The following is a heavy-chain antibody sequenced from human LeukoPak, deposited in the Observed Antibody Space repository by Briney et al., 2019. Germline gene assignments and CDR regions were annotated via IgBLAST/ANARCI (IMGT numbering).Heavy chain of an antibody. J-gene: IGHJ4*02. CDR1: GINFSNYW. CDR2: IKQDGNEK. Sequence: GGSLRLSCATSGINFSNYWMSWVRQAPGKGPEWVANIKQDGNEKYYVDSVKGRSTISRDNAKNSLYLQMNSLRVEDTAVYYCARDGRPLDYWGPGTLVTVSS. V-gene: IGHV3-7*01. D-gene: IGHD1-1*01. CDR3: ARDGRPLDY.